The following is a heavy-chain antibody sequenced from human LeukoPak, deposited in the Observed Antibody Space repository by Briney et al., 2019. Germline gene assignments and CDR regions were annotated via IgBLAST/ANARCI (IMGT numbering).Heavy chain of an antibody. CDR2: IKQDGSEK. Sequence: GGSLRLSCAASGFTFSSYWMSWVRQAPGKGLEWVANIKQDGSEKYYVDSAKGRFTISRDNAKNSLYLQMNSLRAEDTAVYYCASGLYSYGWANENDAFDIWGQGTMVTVSS. V-gene: IGHV3-7*01. D-gene: IGHD5-18*01. CDR1: GFTFSSYW. J-gene: IGHJ3*02. CDR3: ASGLYSYGWANENDAFDI.